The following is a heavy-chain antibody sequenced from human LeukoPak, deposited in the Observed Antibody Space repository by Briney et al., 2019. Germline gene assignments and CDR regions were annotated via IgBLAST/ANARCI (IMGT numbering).Heavy chain of an antibody. CDR1: GNTFTSYY. J-gene: IGHJ4*02. CDR3: ARVLEEALDH. V-gene: IGHV1-46*01. Sequence: APVKVSCKASGNTFTSYYMHWVRQAPGKGLEWMGIINPSGGSTSYAQKFQGRVTMTRDTSTSTVYMELSSLRSEDTAVYYGARVLEEALDHWGQGTLVTVSS. D-gene: IGHD3-3*02. CDR2: INPSGGST.